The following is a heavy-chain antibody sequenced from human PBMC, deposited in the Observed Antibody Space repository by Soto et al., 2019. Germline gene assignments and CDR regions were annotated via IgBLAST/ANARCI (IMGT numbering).Heavy chain of an antibody. J-gene: IGHJ3*02. CDR3: TTDGFTGIVGI. CDR1: GFPFTEAW. V-gene: IGHV3-15*01. D-gene: IGHD3-22*01. CDR2: IRSKTSSETR. Sequence: PGGSLRLSCAASGFPFTEAWMTWVRQAPGKGLEWVGRIRSKTSSETREYAAPVKGRFTISRDDSKNMLYLEMNSLKIEDTGVYYCTTDGFTGIVGIWGQGTMVTVSS.